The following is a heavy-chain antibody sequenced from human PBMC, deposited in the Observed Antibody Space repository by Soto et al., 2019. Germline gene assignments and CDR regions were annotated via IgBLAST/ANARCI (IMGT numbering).Heavy chain of an antibody. J-gene: IGHJ4*02. D-gene: IGHD3-3*01. Sequence: QGLEWMGWISAYNGNTNYAQKLQGRVTMTTDTSTSTAYMELRSLRSDDTAVYYCARLTNYDFWSGYPSGPFDYWGQGTLVTVSS. CDR2: ISAYNGNT. V-gene: IGHV1-18*01. CDR3: ARLTNYDFWSGYPSGPFDY.